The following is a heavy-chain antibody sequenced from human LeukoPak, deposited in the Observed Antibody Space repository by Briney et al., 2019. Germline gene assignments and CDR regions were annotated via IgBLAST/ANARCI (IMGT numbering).Heavy chain of an antibody. Sequence: SETLSLTCAVYGGSFSGHYWTWIRQPPGKGLEWIGESTHSGSTNCNPSLKSRVSISVDTSKNQVSLKLSSVTAADSAVYHCARGRTGAAAPDFWGPGTLVTVSS. J-gene: IGHJ4*02. CDR2: STHSGST. V-gene: IGHV4-34*01. CDR1: GGSFSGHY. D-gene: IGHD2-2*01. CDR3: ARGRTGAAAPDF.